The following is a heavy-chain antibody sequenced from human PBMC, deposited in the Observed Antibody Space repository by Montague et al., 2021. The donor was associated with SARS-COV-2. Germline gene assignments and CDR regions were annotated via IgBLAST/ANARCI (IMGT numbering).Heavy chain of an antibody. J-gene: IGHJ4*02. CDR3: ARAKRYTYGDMGIDS. V-gene: IGHV4-39*01. CDR2: IYHSGST. D-gene: IGHD5-18*01. Sequence: TLSLTCSVPGGSISVANFYWAWIRQSPGKGLEWIGTIYHSGSTYYKSSLKSRVTISVDTSKNQYSLTLSAVTAADTAFYYCARAKRYTYGDMGIDSWGQGALVTVSS. CDR1: GGSISVANFY.